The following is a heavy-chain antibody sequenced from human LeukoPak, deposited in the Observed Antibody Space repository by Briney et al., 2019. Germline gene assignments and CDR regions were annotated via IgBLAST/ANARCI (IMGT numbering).Heavy chain of an antibody. CDR2: ISSSSSYI. Sequence: GSLRLSCAASGFTFSSYSMNWVRQAPGKGLEWVSSISSSSSYIYYADSVKGRFTISRDNAKNSLYLQMNSLRAEDTAVYYCARDHDSSSWYAEYFQHWGQGTLVTVSS. J-gene: IGHJ1*01. V-gene: IGHV3-21*01. D-gene: IGHD6-13*01. CDR3: ARDHDSSSWYAEYFQH. CDR1: GFTFSSYS.